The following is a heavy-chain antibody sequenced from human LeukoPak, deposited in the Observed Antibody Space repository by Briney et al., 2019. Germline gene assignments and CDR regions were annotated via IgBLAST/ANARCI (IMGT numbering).Heavy chain of an antibody. D-gene: IGHD1-26*01. J-gene: IGHJ3*02. CDR2: ISSSSSYR. CDR1: GFTLSSYS. CDR3: ASNSGYSGSPYDAFDI. V-gene: IGHV3-21*04. Sequence: KPGGSLRLSCAASGFTLSSYSTNWVRQAPGKGLEWVSSISSSSSYRYYADSVKGRFTISRDNSKNTLYLQMNSLRAEDTAVYYCASNSGYSGSPYDAFDIWGQGTMVTVSS.